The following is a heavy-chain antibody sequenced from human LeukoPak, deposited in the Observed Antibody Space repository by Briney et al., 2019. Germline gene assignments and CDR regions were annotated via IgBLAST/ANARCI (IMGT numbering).Heavy chain of an antibody. D-gene: IGHD2-21*01. CDR2: INPNSGDT. J-gene: IGHJ3*01. CDR3: ASKGDGSCDSSLCQGALDF. Sequence: GASVTVSCKPSGYTFTAYYVHLVRQAPGQGLEWMGWINPNSGDTKYAQNFQDRVTMTWDTSVSTAYMELSSLTSDDTAVYYCASKGDGSCDSSLCQGALDFWGQGSMVTVS. V-gene: IGHV1-2*02. CDR1: GYTFTAYY.